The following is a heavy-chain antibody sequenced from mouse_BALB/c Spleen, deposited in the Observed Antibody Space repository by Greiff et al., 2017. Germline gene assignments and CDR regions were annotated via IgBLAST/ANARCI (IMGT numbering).Heavy chain of an antibody. Sequence: VQLQESGAELVRPGVSVKISCKGSGYTFTDYAMHWVKQSHAKSLEWIGVISTYYGDASYNQKFKGKATMTVDKSSSTAYMELARLTSEDSAIYYCARGGDGAMGYWGQGTSVTVSS. J-gene: IGHJ4*01. V-gene: IGHV1S137*01. CDR3: ARGGDGAMGY. CDR2: ISTYYGDA. CDR1: GYTFTDYA.